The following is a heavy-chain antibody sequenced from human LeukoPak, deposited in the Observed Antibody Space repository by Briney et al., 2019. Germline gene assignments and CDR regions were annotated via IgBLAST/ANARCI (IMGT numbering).Heavy chain of an antibody. CDR2: INPSGGST. V-gene: IGHV1-46*01. Sequence: ASVKVSCKASGYTFTSYYMHWVRQAPGQGLEWMGIINPSGGSTSYAQKFQGRVTMTWDTSTSTVYMELSSLRSEDTAVYYCARETGAYYFDYWGQGTLVTVSS. CDR3: ARETGAYYFDY. CDR1: GYTFTSYY. J-gene: IGHJ4*02. D-gene: IGHD1-14*01.